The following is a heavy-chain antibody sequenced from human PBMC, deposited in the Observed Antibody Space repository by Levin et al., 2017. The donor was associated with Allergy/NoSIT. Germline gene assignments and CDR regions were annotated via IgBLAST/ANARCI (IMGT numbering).Heavy chain of an antibody. CDR3: ARKMVRGIDDPFDM. D-gene: IGHD3-10*01. Sequence: QAGESLKISCVASGFTLSSYWMHWVRQAPGKGLVWVSRINSDGSSTSYADSVKGRFTISRDNAKNTLYLQMNSLRAEDTAVYYCARKMVRGIDDPFDMWGQGTMVTVSS. CDR2: INSDGSST. CDR1: GFTLSSYW. V-gene: IGHV3-74*01. J-gene: IGHJ3*02.